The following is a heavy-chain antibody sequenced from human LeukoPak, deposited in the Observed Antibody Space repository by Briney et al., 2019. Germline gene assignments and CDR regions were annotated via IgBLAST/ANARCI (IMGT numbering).Heavy chain of an antibody. J-gene: IGHJ4*02. CDR3: AKGLYYYDSSGYYWDSVDY. V-gene: IGHV3-30*18. CDR2: ISYDGSNK. Sequence: PGGSLRLSCAASGFTFSSYGMHWVGQAPGKGLEWVAVISYDGSNKYYADSVKSRFTISRDNSKNTLYLQMNSLRAEDTAVYYCAKGLYYYDSSGYYWDSVDYWGQGTLVTVSS. CDR1: GFTFSSYG. D-gene: IGHD3-22*01.